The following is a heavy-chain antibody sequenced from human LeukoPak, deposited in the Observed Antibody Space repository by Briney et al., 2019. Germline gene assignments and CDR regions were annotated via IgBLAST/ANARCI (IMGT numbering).Heavy chain of an antibody. CDR1: GFTFSNYA. J-gene: IGHJ3*02. CDR2: IGASAGSA. CDR3: AKDQRSGEYDYGWGPFDI. D-gene: IGHD3-10*01. V-gene: IGHV3-23*01. Sequence: PGGSLRLSCEVSGFTFSNYAMNWVRQAPGKVLEWVSSIGASAGSAVYGDSVKGRFTISRVNAENTLYLQMNSLRADDTAIYYCAKDQRSGEYDYGWGPFDIWGQGTMVTVSS.